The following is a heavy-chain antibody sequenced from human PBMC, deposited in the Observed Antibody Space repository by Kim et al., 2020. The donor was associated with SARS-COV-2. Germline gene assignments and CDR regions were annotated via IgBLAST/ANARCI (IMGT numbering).Heavy chain of an antibody. V-gene: IGHV1-3*04. CDR1: GFDLSKYA. J-gene: IGHJ6*02. Sequence: ASVKVSCKASGFDLSKYAMHWMRQAPGQRLEWMGWINTANGDAKYSQQLQGRVTITRDISTTTGYMELNSLRSEDTAVYYCATDRSLSVPHYYGMDVWGQGTTVTVSS. CDR2: INTANGDA. CDR3: ATDRSLSVPHYYGMDV.